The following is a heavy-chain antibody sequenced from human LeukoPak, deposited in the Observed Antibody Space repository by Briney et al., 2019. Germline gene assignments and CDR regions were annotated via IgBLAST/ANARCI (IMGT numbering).Heavy chain of an antibody. D-gene: IGHD2-15*01. V-gene: IGHV1-2*06. CDR3: ARDHGVVAAYPDYYYMDV. Sequence: ASVKVSCKASGYTFTGYYMHWVRQAPGQGLEWMGRINPNSGGTNYAQKFQGRVTMTRETSISTAYMELSRLRSDDTAVYYCARDHGVVAAYPDYYYMDVWGKGTTVTVSS. CDR1: GYTFTGYY. CDR2: INPNSGGT. J-gene: IGHJ6*03.